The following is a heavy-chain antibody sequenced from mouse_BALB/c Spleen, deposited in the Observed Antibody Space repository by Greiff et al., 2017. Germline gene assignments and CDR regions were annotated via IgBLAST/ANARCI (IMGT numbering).Heavy chain of an antibody. J-gene: IGHJ1*01. Sequence: EVKLVESGPGLVKPSQSLSLTCTVTGYSITSDYAWNWIRQFPGNKLEWMGYISYSGSTSYNPSLKSRISITRDTSKNQFFLQLNSVTTEDTATYYCARWGLLVYWYFDVWGAGTTVTVSS. CDR1: GYSITSDYA. V-gene: IGHV3-2*02. CDR2: ISYSGST. CDR3: ARWGLLVYWYFDV. D-gene: IGHD2-3*01.